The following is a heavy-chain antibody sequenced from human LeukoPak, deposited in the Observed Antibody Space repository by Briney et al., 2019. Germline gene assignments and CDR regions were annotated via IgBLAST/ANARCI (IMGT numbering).Heavy chain of an antibody. Sequence: PGGSLRLCCAASGFTFSDYYMTWIRQAPGKGLEWVSYIRSSGSTIYYADSVKGRFTISRDNAKNSLYLQMNSLRAEDTAVYYCARAPDDFWSAHAFDIWGQGTMVTVSS. CDR3: ARAPDDFWSAHAFDI. CDR1: GFTFSDYY. CDR2: IRSSGSTI. V-gene: IGHV3-11*04. D-gene: IGHD3-3*01. J-gene: IGHJ3*02.